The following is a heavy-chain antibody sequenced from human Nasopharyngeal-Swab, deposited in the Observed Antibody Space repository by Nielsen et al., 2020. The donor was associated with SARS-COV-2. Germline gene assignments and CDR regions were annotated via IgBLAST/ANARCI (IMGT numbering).Heavy chain of an antibody. CDR3: ARGGWLRRDYYYVYYYMDV. CDR2: IIPVLPIA. CDR1: GGTFSSYG. V-gene: IGHV1-69*10. J-gene: IGHJ6*03. D-gene: IGHD5-24*01. Sequence: SVKVSCKTSGGTFSSYGISWVRQAPGEGLEWMGGIIPVLPIARYAQKFRDRVTITADTSTSTAYMELSSLRSEDTATYYCARGGWLRRDYYYVYYYMDVWGKGTTVTVSS.